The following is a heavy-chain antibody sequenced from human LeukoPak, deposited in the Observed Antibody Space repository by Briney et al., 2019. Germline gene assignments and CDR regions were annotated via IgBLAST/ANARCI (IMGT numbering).Heavy chain of an antibody. CDR3: ARDRMVGTVVPAAKVWASGMDV. CDR2: NYPSGGST. J-gene: IGHJ6*02. D-gene: IGHD2-2*01. CDR1: GYTFTSYY. Sequence: ASVKVSCKGSGYTFTSYYMHWVRQAPGQGLEWMGINYPSGGSTSYAQKFQGRVTMTRDTSTSTVYMELSSLRSEDTAVYYCARDRMVGTVVPAAKVWASGMDVWGQGTTVTVSS. V-gene: IGHV1-46*01.